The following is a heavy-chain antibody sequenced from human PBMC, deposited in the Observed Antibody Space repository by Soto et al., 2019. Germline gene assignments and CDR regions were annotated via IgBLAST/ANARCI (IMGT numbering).Heavy chain of an antibody. Sequence: QVQLVESVGGVVQPGRSLRLSCAASGFTFSSYAMHWVRQAPGKGLEWVAVISYDGSNKYYADSVKGRFTISRDNSKNTLYLQMNSVRAEDTAVYYCARVPYGDYDFYWGQGTLVTVSS. D-gene: IGHD4-17*01. V-gene: IGHV3-30-3*01. CDR3: ARVPYGDYDFY. CDR1: GFTFSSYA. J-gene: IGHJ4*02. CDR2: ISYDGSNK.